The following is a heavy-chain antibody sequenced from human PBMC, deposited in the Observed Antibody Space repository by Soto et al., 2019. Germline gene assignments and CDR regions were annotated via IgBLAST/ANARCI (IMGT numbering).Heavy chain of an antibody. CDR3: APLIAYSSRYGMDV. J-gene: IGHJ6*02. V-gene: IGHV3-30*15. CDR2: ISYDGSDK. Sequence: QEQLVQSGGGVVQPGTSLRLSCTASGFTFSDYAVHWVRQAPGKGLEWVAVISYDGSDKKYADSVKGRFTISRDNSNNILYVPMSNLKPEDTAIYYCAPLIAYSSRYGMDVWGQGTTVTVAS. D-gene: IGHD5-12*01. CDR1: GFTFSDYA.